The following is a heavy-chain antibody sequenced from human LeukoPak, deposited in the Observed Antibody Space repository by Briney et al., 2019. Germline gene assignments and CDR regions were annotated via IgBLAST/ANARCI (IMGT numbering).Heavy chain of an antibody. CDR1: GYSFTSDW. V-gene: IGHV5-51*01. Sequence: GESLKISCKSSGYSFTSDWTGWVRQMPGKGLELMGIIYPGNSDTRYSPSFQGQVTISADKSISTAYLQWSSLKASDTAMYYCARMTMGGVDYWGQGTLVTVSS. J-gene: IGHJ4*02. CDR3: ARMTMGGVDY. D-gene: IGHD1-26*01. CDR2: IYPGNSDT.